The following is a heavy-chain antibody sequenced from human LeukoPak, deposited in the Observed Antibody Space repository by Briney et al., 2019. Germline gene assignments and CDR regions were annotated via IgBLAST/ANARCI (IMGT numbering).Heavy chain of an antibody. Sequence: ASVKVSCKASGYTFTSYDINWVRQATGQGLEWMGWMNPNRGNTGYAQKFQGRVTMTRNTSISTAYMELSSLRSEDTAVYYCARARFYDFWSGYYAGNWFDPWGQGTLVTVSS. J-gene: IGHJ5*02. CDR2: MNPNRGNT. V-gene: IGHV1-8*01. CDR3: ARARFYDFWSGYYAGNWFDP. D-gene: IGHD3-3*01. CDR1: GYTFTSYD.